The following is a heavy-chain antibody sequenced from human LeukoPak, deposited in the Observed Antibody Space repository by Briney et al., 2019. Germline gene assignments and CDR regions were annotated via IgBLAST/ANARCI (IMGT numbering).Heavy chain of an antibody. CDR1: GGSFSGYY. J-gene: IGHJ4*02. D-gene: IGHD5-18*01. CDR3: ARIQLWLLSPFDY. Sequence: SETLSLTCAVYGGSFSGYYWSWIRQPPGKGLEWIGEINHSGSTNYNPSLKSRVTISVDTSKNQFSLKLSSVTAADTAVYYCARIQLWLLSPFDYWGQGTLVTVSS. CDR2: INHSGST. V-gene: IGHV4-34*01.